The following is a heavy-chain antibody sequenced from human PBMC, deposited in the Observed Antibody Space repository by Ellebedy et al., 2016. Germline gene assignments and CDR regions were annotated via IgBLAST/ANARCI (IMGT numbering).Heavy chain of an antibody. Sequence: GGSLRLSCAASGFTFDDYAMHWVRQAPGKGLEWVSGISWNSGSIGYADSVKGRFTISRDNAKNSLYLQMNSLRAEDTALYYCAKDLSDDGDYYYGMDVWGQGTTVTVSS. J-gene: IGHJ6*02. D-gene: IGHD2/OR15-2a*01. CDR1: GFTFDDYA. V-gene: IGHV3-9*01. CDR3: AKDLSDDGDYYYGMDV. CDR2: ISWNSGSI.